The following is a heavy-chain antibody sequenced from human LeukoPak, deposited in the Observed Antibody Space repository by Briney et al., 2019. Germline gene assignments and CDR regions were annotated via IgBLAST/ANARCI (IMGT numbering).Heavy chain of an antibody. CDR3: ARDGDMRTTTIFGVVLG. V-gene: IGHV3-30*04. Sequence: GKSLRLSCAASGFTFSIYPMHWVRQAPGKGLEGVAVISYDGSNKYYADSVKGRFTISRDNSKNTLYLQMNSLRAEDTAVYYCARDGDMRTTTIFGVVLGWGQGTLVTVSS. CDR1: GFTFSIYP. CDR2: ISYDGSNK. D-gene: IGHD3-3*01. J-gene: IGHJ4*02.